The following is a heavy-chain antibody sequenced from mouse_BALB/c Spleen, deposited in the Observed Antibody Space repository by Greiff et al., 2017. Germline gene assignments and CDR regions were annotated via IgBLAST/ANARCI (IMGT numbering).Heavy chain of an antibody. D-gene: IGHD2-1*01. Sequence: EVQLVESGGGLVKPGGSLKLSCAASGFTFSSYAMSWVRQSPEKRLEWVAEISSGGSYTYYPDTVTGRFTISRDNAKNTLYLEMSSLRSEDTAMYYCARVGYGNYVLNFDYWGQGTTLTVSS. CDR3: ARVGYGNYVLNFDY. CDR2: ISSGGSYT. CDR1: GFTFSSYA. J-gene: IGHJ2*01. V-gene: IGHV5-9-4*01.